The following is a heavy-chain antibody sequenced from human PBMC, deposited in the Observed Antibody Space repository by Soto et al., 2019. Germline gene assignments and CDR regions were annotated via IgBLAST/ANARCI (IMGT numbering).Heavy chain of an antibody. CDR1: GFTFSSYA. CDR2: INSSGGST. CDR3: AKRTTGWYFDL. Sequence: GGSLRLSCAASGFTFSSYAMSWVRQAPGKGLEWVSTINSSGGSTYYADSVKGRFTISRDNSRNTLYLQMNSLRAEDTAVYYCAKRTTGWYFDLWGRGTLVTVSS. J-gene: IGHJ2*01. V-gene: IGHV3-23*01.